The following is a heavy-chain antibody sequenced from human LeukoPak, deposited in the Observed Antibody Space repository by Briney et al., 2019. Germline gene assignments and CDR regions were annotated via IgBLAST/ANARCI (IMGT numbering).Heavy chain of an antibody. CDR1: GFTFSSYA. CDR2: ISGSGGST. Sequence: GGSLRLSCAASGFTFSSYAMSWVRQAPGKGLEWVSAISGSGGSTYYADSVKGRFTISRGNSKNTLYLQMNSLRAEDTAVYYCAKDDAYYYDSSGNPMALGMDVWGQGTTVTVSS. CDR3: AKDDAYYYDSSGNPMALGMDV. D-gene: IGHD3-22*01. J-gene: IGHJ6*02. V-gene: IGHV3-23*01.